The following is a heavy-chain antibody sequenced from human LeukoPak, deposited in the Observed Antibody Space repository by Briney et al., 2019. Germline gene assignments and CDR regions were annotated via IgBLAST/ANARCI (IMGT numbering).Heavy chain of an antibody. CDR2: INPSGGST. J-gene: IGHJ6*02. D-gene: IGHD3-3*01. Sequence: ASVKVSCKASGYTFTSYYMHWVRQAPGQGLEWMGIINPSGGSTSYAQKFQGRVTMTRNTSISTAYMELSSLRSEDTAVYYCARAPNYDFWSGYLPINYYYYYGMDVWGQGTTVTVS. CDR1: GYTFTSYY. V-gene: IGHV1-46*01. CDR3: ARAPNYDFWSGYLPINYYYYYGMDV.